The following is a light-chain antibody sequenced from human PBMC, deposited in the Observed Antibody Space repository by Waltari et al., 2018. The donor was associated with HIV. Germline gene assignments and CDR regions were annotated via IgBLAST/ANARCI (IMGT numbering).Light chain of an antibody. CDR1: QDISNY. CDR2: DVS. V-gene: IGKV1-33*01. J-gene: IGKJ4*01. CDR3: QQYDTLPLT. Sequence: DIQMTQSPSSLSSSVGDRDTITCQASQDISNYLNWYQQKPGKAPKLLIYDVSNLERGVPSRFSGSGSGTDFTFTITSLQPEDFATYYCQQYDTLPLTFGGGTKVEI.